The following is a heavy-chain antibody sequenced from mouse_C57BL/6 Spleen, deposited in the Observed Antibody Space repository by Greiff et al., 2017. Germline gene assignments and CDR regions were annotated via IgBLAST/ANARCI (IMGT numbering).Heavy chain of an antibody. CDR3: AGGVGY. J-gene: IGHJ2*01. Sequence: VQLQESGPELVKPGASVKISCKASGYAFSSSWMNWVKQRPGKGLEWIGRIYPGDGDTNYNGKFKGKATLTADKSSSTAYMQLSSLTSEDSAVYFCAGGVGYWGQGTTLTVSS. D-gene: IGHD1-1*01. CDR1: GYAFSSSW. V-gene: IGHV1-82*01. CDR2: IYPGDGDT.